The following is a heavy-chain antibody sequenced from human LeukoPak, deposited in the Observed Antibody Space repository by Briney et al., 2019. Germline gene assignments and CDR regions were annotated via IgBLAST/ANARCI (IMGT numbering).Heavy chain of an antibody. D-gene: IGHD6-13*01. CDR3: ARDTSSSCKDY. CDR1: GFTFSSYA. CDR2: ISSNGGST. J-gene: IGHJ4*02. V-gene: IGHV3-64*01. Sequence: GGSLRLSCAASGFTFSSYAMHWVRQAPGKGLEYVSAISSNGGSTYYANSVKGRFTISRDNAKNSLYLQMNSLRAEDTAVYYCARDTSSSCKDYWGQGTLVTVSS.